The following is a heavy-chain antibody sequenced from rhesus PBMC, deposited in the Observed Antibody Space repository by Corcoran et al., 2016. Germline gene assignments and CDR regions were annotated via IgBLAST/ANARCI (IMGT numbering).Heavy chain of an antibody. CDR1: GSLFTSYW. D-gene: IGHD5-36*02. V-gene: IGHV5-2*01. J-gene: IGHJ4*01. CDR3: ATYSYNYRAYLY. Sequence: EVQLMQSGAEVKRPGESLKISCKTSGSLFTSYWFSWVRQMPGKGLEWVGAIDPSDSDTRYSPSFQGQVTISADKSISTTYLQWSSLKASDSATYYCATYSYNYRAYLYWGQGVLVTVSS. CDR2: IDPSDSDT.